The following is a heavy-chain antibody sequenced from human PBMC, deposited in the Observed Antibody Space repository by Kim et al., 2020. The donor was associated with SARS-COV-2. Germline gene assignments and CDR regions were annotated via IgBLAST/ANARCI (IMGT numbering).Heavy chain of an antibody. CDR2: ISGSGGST. V-gene: IGHV3-23*01. D-gene: IGHD1-26*01. Sequence: GGSLRLSCAASGFTFSSYAMSWVRQAPGKGLEWVSAISGSGGSTYYADSVKGRFTISRDNSKNTLYLQMNSLRAEDTAVYYCAKDQSIVGATYYFDYWGQGTLVTVSS. CDR3: AKDQSIVGATYYFDY. J-gene: IGHJ4*02. CDR1: GFTFSSYA.